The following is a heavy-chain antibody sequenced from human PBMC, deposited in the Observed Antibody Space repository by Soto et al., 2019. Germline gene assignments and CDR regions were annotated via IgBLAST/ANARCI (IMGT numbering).Heavy chain of an antibody. Sequence: PSETLSLTCAVSGGSISSSNWWSWVRQPPGKGLEWIGEIYHSGSTNYNPSLKSRVTISVDKSKNQFSLKLSSVTAADTAVYYCARVFLGVVPVFDYWGQGTLVTVSS. V-gene: IGHV4-4*02. CDR2: IYHSGST. CDR3: ARVFLGVVPVFDY. J-gene: IGHJ4*02. D-gene: IGHD2-2*01. CDR1: GGSISSSNW.